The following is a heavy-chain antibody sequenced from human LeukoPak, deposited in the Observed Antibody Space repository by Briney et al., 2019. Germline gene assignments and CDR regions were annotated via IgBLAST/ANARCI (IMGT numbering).Heavy chain of an antibody. CDR2: ISNNGVTT. V-gene: IGHV3-23*01. Sequence: PGGSLRLSCAASGFTFRSYAMSWVRQAPGKGLKWVSVISNNGVTTYYADSVKGRFTISRDNSNNTLFLQMNSLRAEDTAVYYCAKTPKSYCSSTNCPFDYWGQGTLVTVSS. CDR3: AKTPKSYCSSTNCPFDY. J-gene: IGHJ4*02. CDR1: GFTFRSYA. D-gene: IGHD2-2*01.